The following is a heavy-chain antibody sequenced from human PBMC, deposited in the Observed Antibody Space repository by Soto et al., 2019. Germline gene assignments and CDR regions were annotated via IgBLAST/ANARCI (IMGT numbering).Heavy chain of an antibody. CDR2: IIPMLGTI. CDR1: AGTFRSYV. J-gene: IGHJ6*02. V-gene: IGHV1-69*13. CDR3: TRTSAAGKNYYGMDV. Sequence: ASVKVSCKASAGTFRSYVISWVRQAPGQGPEWMGGIIPMLGTINYAQKVQGRVTITADESTSTAYMELSSLRSDDTAMYYCTRTSAAGKNYYGMDVWGQGTTVTVSS. D-gene: IGHD6-13*01.